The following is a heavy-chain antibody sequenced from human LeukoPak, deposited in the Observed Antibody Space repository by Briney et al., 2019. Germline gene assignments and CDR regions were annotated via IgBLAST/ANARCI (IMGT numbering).Heavy chain of an antibody. CDR2: ISSSSSYI. J-gene: IGHJ4*02. CDR3: ARGLAAFYFDY. CDR1: GFTVSSNY. Sequence: PGGSLRLSCAASGFTVSSNYMNWVRQAPGKGLEWVSSISSSSSYIYYADSVKGRFTISRDNAKNSLYLQMNSLRAEDTAVYYCARGLAAFYFDYWGQGTLVTVSS. V-gene: IGHV3-21*01. D-gene: IGHD6-25*01.